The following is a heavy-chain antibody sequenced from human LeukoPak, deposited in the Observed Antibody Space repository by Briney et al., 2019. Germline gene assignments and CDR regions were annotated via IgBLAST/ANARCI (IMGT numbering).Heavy chain of an antibody. J-gene: IGHJ4*02. CDR1: GFTFSSYS. V-gene: IGHV3-21*04. Sequence: SGGSLRLSCAASGFTFSSYSMNWVRQAPGKGLEWVSSISSSSSYIYYADSVKGRFTISRDNSKNTLYLQMNSLRAEDTAVYYCTRRAGAYSHPYDYWGQGTLVTVSS. CDR3: TRRAGAYSHPYDY. D-gene: IGHD4/OR15-4a*01. CDR2: ISSSSSYI.